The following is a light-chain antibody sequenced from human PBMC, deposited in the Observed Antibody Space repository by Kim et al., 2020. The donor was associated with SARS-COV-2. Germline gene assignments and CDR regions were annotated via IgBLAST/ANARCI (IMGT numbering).Light chain of an antibody. CDR3: SSYADSSSLL. CDR2: AVT. Sequence: GQSFTLSCPGTSSDVGGYNYVSWYRLHPGQAPKLMIYAVTERPSGVPDRFSGSKSGNTAFLTISGLQAEDEADYYCSSYADSSSLLFGGGTKVTVL. V-gene: IGLV2-11*01. J-gene: IGLJ3*02. CDR1: SSDVGGYNY.